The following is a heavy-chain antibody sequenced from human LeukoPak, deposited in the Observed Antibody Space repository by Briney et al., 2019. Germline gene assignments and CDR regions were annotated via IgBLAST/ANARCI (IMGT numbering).Heavy chain of an antibody. Sequence: PSETLSLTCIVSGGSISSYYWSWIRQPPGEGLEWVGYIYYSGNTNYNPSLKSRVSISVDTSKNQISLSLSSVTAADTAVYYCARAGYSSGWHGGGFDYWGQGTLVTVSS. V-gene: IGHV4-59*01. CDR1: GGSISSYY. CDR2: IYYSGNT. CDR3: ARAGYSSGWHGGGFDY. J-gene: IGHJ4*02. D-gene: IGHD6-19*01.